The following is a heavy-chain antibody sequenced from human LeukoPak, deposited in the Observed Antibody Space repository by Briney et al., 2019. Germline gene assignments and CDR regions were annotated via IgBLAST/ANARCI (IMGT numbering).Heavy chain of an antibody. J-gene: IGHJ4*02. Sequence: GGSLRLSCAASGFTVSNNYMSWVRQAPGNGLEWVSVIYSDGGTYYADSVKGRFTISRDNSKNTLSLQMNSLRAEDAAVYYCAKGTQRSPAAAAIDYWGQGTLVTVSS. CDR1: GFTVSNNY. D-gene: IGHD6-13*01. CDR3: AKGTQRSPAAAAIDY. V-gene: IGHV3-53*01. CDR2: IYSDGGT.